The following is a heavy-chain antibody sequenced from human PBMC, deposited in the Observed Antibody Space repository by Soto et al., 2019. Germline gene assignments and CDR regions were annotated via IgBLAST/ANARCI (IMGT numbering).Heavy chain of an antibody. J-gene: IGHJ4*02. CDR1: GFTFSSYS. V-gene: IGHV3-48*01. D-gene: IGHD3-3*01. CDR3: AKGVRNFFDLVSQPEWLLAG. CDR2: ISSSSSTI. Sequence: GGSLRLSCAASGFTFSSYSMNWVRQAPGKGLEWVSYISSSSSTIYYADSVKGRFTISRDNAKNSLYLQMNSLRAEDTAVYYCAKGVRNFFDLVSQPEWLLAGWGQGTLVTVSS.